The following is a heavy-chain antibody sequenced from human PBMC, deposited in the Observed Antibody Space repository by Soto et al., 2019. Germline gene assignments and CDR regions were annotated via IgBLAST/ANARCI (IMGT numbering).Heavy chain of an antibody. CDR3: AKGRRYYYYYGVDV. D-gene: IGHD1-1*01. V-gene: IGHV3-23*01. J-gene: IGHJ6*02. CDR2: IIDSGGST. CDR1: GLTFSSCA. Sequence: GGSLILSCASSGLTFSSCAVVLVRQAQGKGLEWVSDIIDSGGSTYYADSVKGRFTISRDNSKSTLYLQMNSLRAEDTALYYCAKGRRYYYYYGVDVWGQGTTVTVSS.